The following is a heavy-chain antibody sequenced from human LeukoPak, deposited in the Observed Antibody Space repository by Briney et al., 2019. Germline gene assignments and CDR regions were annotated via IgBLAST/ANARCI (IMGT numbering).Heavy chain of an antibody. J-gene: IGHJ2*01. Sequence: GGSLRLSCAASGFTFSTYTINWVRQAPGKGLQWVSSMSSSGDSIHHADSVKGRFSISRDSANNSLYLQMNSLGAEDTAVYYCASSGYDLDWYFDLWGRGTLVTVSS. CDR2: MSSSGDSI. CDR3: ASSGYDLDWYFDL. D-gene: IGHD5-12*01. V-gene: IGHV3-21*01. CDR1: GFTFSTYT.